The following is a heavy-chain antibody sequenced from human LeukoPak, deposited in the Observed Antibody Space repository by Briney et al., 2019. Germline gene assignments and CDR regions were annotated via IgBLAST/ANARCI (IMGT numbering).Heavy chain of an antibody. D-gene: IGHD6-13*01. CDR1: GGSINTYF. J-gene: IGHJ4*02. Sequence: PSETLSLTCTVSGGSINTYFWTWIRQPPGGGLEWIGNIYYTGSTNYNPSLKSRVTISQSKNHFSLKLNSVTAADTAVYYCATHRGDSSSWFDFDSWGQGTLVTVSS. V-gene: IGHV4-59*08. CDR2: IYYTGST. CDR3: ATHRGDSSSWFDFDS.